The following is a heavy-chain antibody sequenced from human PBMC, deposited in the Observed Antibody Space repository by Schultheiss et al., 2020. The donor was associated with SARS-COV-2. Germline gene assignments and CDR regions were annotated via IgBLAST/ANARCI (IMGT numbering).Heavy chain of an antibody. CDR2: IIPIFGIA. Sequence: ASVKVSCKASGYTFTSYGISWVRQAPGQGLEWMGRIIPIFGIANYAQKFQGRVTMTTDTSTSTAYMELRSLRSEDTAVYYCARVEGSSSGYYYYGMDVWGQGTTVTVSS. CDR3: ARVEGSSSGYYYYGMDV. V-gene: IGHV1-18*01. J-gene: IGHJ6*02. D-gene: IGHD6-6*01. CDR1: GYTFTSYG.